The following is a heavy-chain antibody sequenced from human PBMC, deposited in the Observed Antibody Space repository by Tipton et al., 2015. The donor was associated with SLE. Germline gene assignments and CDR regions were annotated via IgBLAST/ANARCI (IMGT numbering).Heavy chain of an antibody. CDR3: AKHHYASGSSLWYFDY. D-gene: IGHD3-10*01. V-gene: IGHV4-31*03. CDR1: GGSISSGGYY. J-gene: IGHJ4*02. Sequence: TLSLTCTVSGGSISSGGYYWSWIRQHPGKGLEWIGYIYYSGSTYYNPSLKSRVTISVDTSKNQFSLKLSSVTAADTAVYYCAKHHYASGSSLWYFDYWGQGTLVTVSS. CDR2: IYYSGST.